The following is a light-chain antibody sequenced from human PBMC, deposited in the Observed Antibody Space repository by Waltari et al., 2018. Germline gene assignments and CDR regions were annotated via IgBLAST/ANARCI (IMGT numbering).Light chain of an antibody. CDR3: QQYKDLPRT. CDR2: DAS. V-gene: IGKV1-33*01. J-gene: IGKJ1*01. CDR1: QDISIY. Sequence: DIQMTQSPSSMSASVGDRVSITCQASQDISIYLSWYQQKPGKAPKVLIYDASNLETGVPSRFTGSRSGTDFTFTSSSLQPEDIATYYCQQYKDLPRTFGQGTKVEI.